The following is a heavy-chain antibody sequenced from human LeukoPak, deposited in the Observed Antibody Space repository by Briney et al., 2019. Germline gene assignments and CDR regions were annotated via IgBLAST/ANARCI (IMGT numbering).Heavy chain of an antibody. CDR1: GGSISSGDYY. J-gene: IGHJ4*02. V-gene: IGHV4-30-4*08. Sequence: PSQTLSLTCTVSGGSISSGDYYWSWIRQPPGKGLEWIGYIYYSGSTYYNPSLKSRFTISVDTSKNQFSLKLSSVTAADTAVYYCARVGSGWYYFDSWGQGTLVTVSS. D-gene: IGHD6-19*01. CDR2: IYYSGST. CDR3: ARVGSGWYYFDS.